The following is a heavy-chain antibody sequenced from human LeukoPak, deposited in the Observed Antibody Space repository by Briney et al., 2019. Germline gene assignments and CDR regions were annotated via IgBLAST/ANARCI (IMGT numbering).Heavy chain of an antibody. V-gene: IGHV1-18*01. CDR2: ISAYNRNT. Sequence: ASVKVSCKASGYTFTSYGISWVRQAPGQGLEWMGWISAYNRNTNYAQKLQGRVTMTTDTSTSTAYMELRSLRSDDTAVYYCARLVVCSSTSCFYNWFDPWGQGTLVTVSS. CDR1: GYTFTSYG. D-gene: IGHD2-2*01. J-gene: IGHJ5*02. CDR3: ARLVVCSSTSCFYNWFDP.